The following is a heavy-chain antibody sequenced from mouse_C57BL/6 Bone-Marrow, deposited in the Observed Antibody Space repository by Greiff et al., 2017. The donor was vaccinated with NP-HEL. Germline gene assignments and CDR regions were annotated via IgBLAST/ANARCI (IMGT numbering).Heavy chain of an antibody. CDR3: ARGYGSSYVGAMDY. CDR1: GYTFTDHT. Sequence: QVQLQQSDAELVKPGASVKISCKVSGYTFTDHTLHWMKQRPEQGLEWIGYIYPRDGSTKYNEKFKGKATWTADKSSSTAYMQLNSLTSEDSAVYFCARGYGSSYVGAMDYWGQGTSVTVSS. D-gene: IGHD1-1*01. J-gene: IGHJ4*01. CDR2: IYPRDGST. V-gene: IGHV1-78*01.